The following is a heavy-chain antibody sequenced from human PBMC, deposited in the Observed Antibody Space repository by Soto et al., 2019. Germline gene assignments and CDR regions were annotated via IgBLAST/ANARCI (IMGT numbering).Heavy chain of an antibody. J-gene: IGHJ5*02. CDR2: MNPNSGNT. V-gene: IGHV1-8*01. CDR1: GYTFTSYD. CDR3: ARRRRSITIFRVVIPGTPGSGCFDP. Sequence: GASVKVSCKASGYTFTSYDINWVRQATGQGLEWMGWMNPNSGNTGYAQKFQGRVTMTRNTSISTAYMELSSLRSEDTAVYYCARRRRSITIFRVVIPGTPGSGCFDPWGQGTLVTVSP. D-gene: IGHD3-3*01.